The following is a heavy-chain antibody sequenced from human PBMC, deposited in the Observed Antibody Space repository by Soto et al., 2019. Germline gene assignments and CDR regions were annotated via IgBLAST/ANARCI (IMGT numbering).Heavy chain of an antibody. D-gene: IGHD5-12*01. J-gene: IGHJ4*02. CDR3: ANDLRWLQLANGGYYFDY. V-gene: IGHV3-23*01. CDR2: ISGSGGST. Sequence: GGSLRLSCAASGFTFSSYAMSWVRQAPGKGLEWVSAISGSGGSTYYADSVKGRFTISRDNSKNTLYLQMNSLRAEDTAVYYCANDLRWLQLANGGYYFDYWGQGTLVTVSS. CDR1: GFTFSSYA.